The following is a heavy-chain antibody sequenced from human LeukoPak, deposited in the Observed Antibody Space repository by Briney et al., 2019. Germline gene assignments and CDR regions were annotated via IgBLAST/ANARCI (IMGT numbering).Heavy chain of an antibody. Sequence: QPGGSLRLSCAASGFTFSSYEMNWVRQAPGKGLEWVSYISSSGSTIYYADSVKGRFTISRDNSKNTLYLQMNSLRAEDTAVYYCARDQVGALDYWGQGTLVTVSS. CDR2: ISSSGSTI. J-gene: IGHJ4*02. D-gene: IGHD1-26*01. CDR1: GFTFSSYE. CDR3: ARDQVGALDY. V-gene: IGHV3-48*03.